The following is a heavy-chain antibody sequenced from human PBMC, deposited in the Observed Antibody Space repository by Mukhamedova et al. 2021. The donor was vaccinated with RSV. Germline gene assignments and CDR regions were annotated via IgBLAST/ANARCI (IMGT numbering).Heavy chain of an antibody. CDR2: EK. CDR3: ARDGIAVVGFGEFSSNNDY. V-gene: IGHV3-7*03. J-gene: IGHJ4*02. D-gene: IGHD3-10*01. Sequence: EKYYVDSVKGRFTISRDNAKNSLYLQMNSLRAEDTAVYYCARDGIAVVGFGEFSSNNDYWGQGTLVTVSS.